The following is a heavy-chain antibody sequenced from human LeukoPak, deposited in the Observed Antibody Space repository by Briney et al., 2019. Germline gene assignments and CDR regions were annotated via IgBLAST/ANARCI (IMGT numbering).Heavy chain of an antibody. Sequence: GRSLRLSCAASGFTFSSYAMHWVRQAPGKGLEWVAVISYDGSNKYYADSVKGRFTISRDNSKNTLYLQMNSLRAEDTAVYYCARAAAVSNFDYWGQGTLVTVSS. D-gene: IGHD4-17*01. CDR1: GFTFSSYA. CDR3: ARAAAVSNFDY. J-gene: IGHJ4*02. CDR2: ISYDGSNK. V-gene: IGHV3-30-3*01.